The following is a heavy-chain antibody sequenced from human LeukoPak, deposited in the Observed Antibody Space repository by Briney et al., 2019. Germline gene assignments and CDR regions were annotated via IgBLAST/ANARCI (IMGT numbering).Heavy chain of an antibody. CDR2: ISYDGSNK. CDR3: ARDTIGYYGMDV. Sequence: GGSLRLSCAASGFTFSSYAMHWVRQAPGKGLEWVAVISYDGSNKYYADSVKGRFTISRDNSKNTLYLQMNSLRAEDTAVYYCARDTIGYYGMDVWGQGTTVTVSS. J-gene: IGHJ6*02. D-gene: IGHD2-2*01. CDR1: GFTFSSYA. V-gene: IGHV3-30-3*01.